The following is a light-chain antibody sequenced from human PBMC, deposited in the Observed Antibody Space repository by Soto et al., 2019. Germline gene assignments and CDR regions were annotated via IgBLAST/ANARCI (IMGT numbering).Light chain of an antibody. V-gene: IGLV2-14*01. CDR1: SSDVGGYNY. CDR3: SSYTRSTTYV. Sequence: QSALTQPASVSGSPGQSITISCTGTSSDVGGYNYVSWYQQHPGKAPKLMIYEVTNRPSGVSNRFSGSKSGNTASLTISGLQAEDEADYYCSSYTRSTTYVFATVTKLTVL. CDR2: EVT. J-gene: IGLJ1*01.